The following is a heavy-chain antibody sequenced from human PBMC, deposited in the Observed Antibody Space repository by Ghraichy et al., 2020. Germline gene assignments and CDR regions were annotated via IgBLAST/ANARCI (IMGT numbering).Heavy chain of an antibody. Sequence: GESLNISCAASGFTFSTYAMHWVRQAPGKGLEWVALTSHDGSNKYYGDSVKGRFTISRDNSKNTLYLQMNSLRAEDTAVYYCARDRYGVITWGAFDIWGQGTMVTVSS. D-gene: IGHD3-3*01. J-gene: IGHJ3*02. CDR3: ARDRYGVITWGAFDI. CDR2: TSHDGSNK. V-gene: IGHV3-30*04. CDR1: GFTFSTYA.